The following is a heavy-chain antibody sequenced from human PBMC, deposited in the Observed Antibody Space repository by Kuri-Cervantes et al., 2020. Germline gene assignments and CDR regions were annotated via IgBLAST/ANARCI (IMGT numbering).Heavy chain of an antibody. CDR1: GGSVSGSNYH. J-gene: IGHJ4*02. V-gene: IGHV4-39*07. Sequence: SETLSLTCTVSGGSVSGSNYHWGWIRQPPGKGLEWIGSIYYSGSTYYNPSLKSRVTISVDTSKNQFSLKLSSVTAADTAVYYCARISYYDSSGYLDWGQGTLVTVSS. CDR3: ARISYYDSSGYLD. D-gene: IGHD3-22*01. CDR2: IYYSGST.